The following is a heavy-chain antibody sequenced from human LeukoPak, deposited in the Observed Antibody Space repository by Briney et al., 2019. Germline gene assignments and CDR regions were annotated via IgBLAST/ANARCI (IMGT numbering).Heavy chain of an antibody. CDR1: GFTFDDYA. J-gene: IGHJ3*02. Sequence: GGSLRLSCAASGFTFDDYAMHWVRQAPGKGLEWVSGISWNSGSIGYADSVKGRFTISRDNAKNSLYLQMNSLRAEDTALYYCAKDFRAAYYYDSSGFQGGAFDIWGQGTMVTVSS. CDR2: ISWNSGSI. V-gene: IGHV3-9*01. D-gene: IGHD3-22*01. CDR3: AKDFRAAYYYDSSGFQGGAFDI.